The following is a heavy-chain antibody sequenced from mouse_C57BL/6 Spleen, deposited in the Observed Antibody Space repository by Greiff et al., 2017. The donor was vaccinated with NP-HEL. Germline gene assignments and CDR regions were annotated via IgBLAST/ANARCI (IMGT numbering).Heavy chain of an antibody. Sequence: QVQLQQPGAELVRPGTSVKLSCKASGYTFTSYWMHWVKQRPGQGLEWIGVIDPSDSYTNYNQKFKGKATLTVDTYYSTAYMQLSSLTSEDSAVYYCAREDYYLDYWGQGTTLTVSS. CDR3: AREDYYLDY. J-gene: IGHJ2*01. CDR2: IDPSDSYT. CDR1: GYTFTSYW. V-gene: IGHV1-59*01.